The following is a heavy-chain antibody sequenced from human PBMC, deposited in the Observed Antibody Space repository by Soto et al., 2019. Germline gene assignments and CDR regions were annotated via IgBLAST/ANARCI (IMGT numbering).Heavy chain of an antibody. D-gene: IGHD1-1*01. CDR1: GLTISGKKY. CDR2: LYDVDGS. J-gene: IGHJ3*01. V-gene: IGHV3-53*01. Sequence: SCAAFGLTISGKKYVAWVRQAPGKGLEWVSALYDVDGSFYADSVTGRFTTSSDSSKTTVYLQMNDLRPDDTAVYYCATWHEREHAFDVWGQGTTVTISS. CDR3: ATWHEREHAFDV.